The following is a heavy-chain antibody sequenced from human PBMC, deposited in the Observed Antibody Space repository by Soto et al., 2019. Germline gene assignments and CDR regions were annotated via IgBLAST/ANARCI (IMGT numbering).Heavy chain of an antibody. D-gene: IGHD3-10*01. J-gene: IGHJ6*02. V-gene: IGHV3-64*04. CDR2: ISSNGVGT. Sequence: PGGSLRLSCAASGFTFSNYAMDWVRQAPGKVLEYVSGISSNGVGTYADSVKGRFTISRDDAKNSLYLQMNSLRDEDTAVYYCARDVNYYGSGRPMDVWGQGTTVTVSS. CDR1: GFTFSNYA. CDR3: ARDVNYYGSGRPMDV.